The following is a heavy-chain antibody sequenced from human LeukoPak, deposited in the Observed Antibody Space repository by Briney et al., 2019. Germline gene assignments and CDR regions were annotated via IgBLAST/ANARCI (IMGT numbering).Heavy chain of an antibody. V-gene: IGHV4-38-2*02. J-gene: IGHJ5*02. CDR3: GRGGGAVGNWFDP. D-gene: IGHD3-16*01. CDR1: GYSISSGYY. Sequence: PSETLSLTRTVSGYSISSGYYWGWIRQPPGKGLEWIGSIYHSGSTYYKPSLKRRVTISVDTSKNQFSLKLSSVTAADTAVYYCGRGGGAVGNWFDPWGQGTLVTVSS. CDR2: IYHSGST.